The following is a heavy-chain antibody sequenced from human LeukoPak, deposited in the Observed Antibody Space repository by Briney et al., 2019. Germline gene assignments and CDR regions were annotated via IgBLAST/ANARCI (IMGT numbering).Heavy chain of an antibody. D-gene: IGHD5-24*01. CDR1: GYSFTGNY. CDR2: INPNSGGT. CDR3: ARDRWVYNWFDP. J-gene: IGHJ5*02. Sequence: ASVKVSCKASGYSFTGNYMHWVRQAPGQGLEWMGWINPNSGGTNYAQKFQGRVTMTRDTSISTAYMELSRLRSDDTAVYYCARDRWVYNWFDPWGQGTLVTVSS. V-gene: IGHV1-2*02.